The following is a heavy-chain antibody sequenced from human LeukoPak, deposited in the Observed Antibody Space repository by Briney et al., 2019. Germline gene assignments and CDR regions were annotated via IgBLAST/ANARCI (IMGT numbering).Heavy chain of an antibody. J-gene: IGHJ5*02. V-gene: IGHV5-51*01. CDR3: ARQVSSSWYRIWFDP. D-gene: IGHD6-13*01. CDR1: SSSSYY. CDR2: IYPGGSDT. Sequence: SSSSYYWGWIRQPPGKGLEWMGIIYPGGSDTRYSPSFQGQVTISADKSISTAYLQWSSLKASDTAMYYCARQVSSSWYRIWFDPWGQGTLVTVSS.